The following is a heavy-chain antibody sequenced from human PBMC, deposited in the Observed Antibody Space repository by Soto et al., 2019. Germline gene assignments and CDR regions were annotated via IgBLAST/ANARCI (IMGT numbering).Heavy chain of an antibody. D-gene: IGHD5-12*01. Sequence: QVQLVQSGAEVKKPGASVKVSCKAYGYTFTSYGISWMRQAPGQGPEWMGRISTYNGNTNYVQKLQGRDTMTTDTSPNTASMELRRMRYDDTAVYYCAREPGYSSTWRQAFDIWGQRKMVTVSS. CDR3: AREPGYSSTWRQAFDI. J-gene: IGHJ3*02. CDR1: GYTFTSYG. V-gene: IGHV1-18*01. CDR2: ISTYNGNT.